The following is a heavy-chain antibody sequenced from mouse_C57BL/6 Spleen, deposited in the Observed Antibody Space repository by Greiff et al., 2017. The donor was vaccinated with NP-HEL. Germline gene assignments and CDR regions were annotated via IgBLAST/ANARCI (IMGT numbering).Heavy chain of an antibody. CDR1: GYTFTSYW. CDR3: ARSTTVVAYYAMDY. J-gene: IGHJ4*01. Sequence: QVQLQQSGAELVRPGTSVKLSCKASGYTFTSYWMHWVKQRPGQGLEWIGVIDPSDSYTNYNQKFKGKATLTVDTSSSTAYMRLSSLTSEDSAVYYFARSTTVVAYYAMDYWGQGTSVTVSS. CDR2: IDPSDSYT. D-gene: IGHD1-1*01. V-gene: IGHV1-59*01.